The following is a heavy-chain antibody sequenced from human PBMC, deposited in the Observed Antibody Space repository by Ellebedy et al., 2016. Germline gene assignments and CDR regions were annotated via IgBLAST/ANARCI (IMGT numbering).Heavy chain of an antibody. J-gene: IGHJ6*02. CDR2: IYYSGST. D-gene: IGHD2-2*01. V-gene: IGHV4-39*07. Sequence: SETLSLTCTVSGGSISSSSYYWGWIRQPPGKGLEWIGSIYYSGSTYYNPSLKSRVTISVDTSKNQFSLKLSSVTAADTAVYYCALIPYHDCSSTSCLNMDVWGQGTTVTVSS. CDR3: ALIPYHDCSSTSCLNMDV. CDR1: GGSISSSSYY.